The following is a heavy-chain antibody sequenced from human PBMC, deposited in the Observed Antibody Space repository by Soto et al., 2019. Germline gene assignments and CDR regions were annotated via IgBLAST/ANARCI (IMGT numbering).Heavy chain of an antibody. Sequence: GGSLRLSCAASGFTFSSYAMCWVRQAPGKGLEWVSAISGSGGSTYYADSVKGRFTISRDNSKNTLYLQMNSLRAEDTAVYYCAKDDRRIVLFVVGGAATRFVFCGQGTLVTGFS. CDR3: AKDDRRIVLFVVGGAATRFVF. J-gene: IGHJ4*02. CDR2: ISGSGGST. V-gene: IGHV3-23*01. CDR1: GFTFSSYA. D-gene: IGHD2-15*01.